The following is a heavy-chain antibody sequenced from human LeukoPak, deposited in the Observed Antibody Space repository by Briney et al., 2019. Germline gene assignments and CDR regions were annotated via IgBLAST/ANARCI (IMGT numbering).Heavy chain of an antibody. Sequence: SETLSLTCAVYGGSFSGYYWSWIRQPPGKGLEWIGEINHSGSTNYNPSLQSRVTISIDTSKNQFSLRLNSVTAADTAMYYCAKSGGYGLIDYWGQGTRVTVPS. D-gene: IGHD1-26*01. CDR2: INHSGST. J-gene: IGHJ4*02. CDR1: GGSFSGYY. CDR3: AKSGGYGLIDY. V-gene: IGHV4-34*01.